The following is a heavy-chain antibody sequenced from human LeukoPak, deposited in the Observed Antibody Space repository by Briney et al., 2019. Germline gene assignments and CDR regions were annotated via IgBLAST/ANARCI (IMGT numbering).Heavy chain of an antibody. CDR3: ARHGRDYVPGNWFEP. D-gene: IGHD3-16*01. J-gene: IGHJ5*02. CDR2: IYYSGST. V-gene: IGHV4-59*08. Sequence: TSETLSLTCTVSGGSISSYYWSWIRQPPGKGLEWIGYIYYSGSTNYNPSLKSRVTISVDTSKNQFSLKLSSVTAADTAVYYCARHGRDYVPGNWFEPWGEGTLVTVSS. CDR1: GGSISSYY.